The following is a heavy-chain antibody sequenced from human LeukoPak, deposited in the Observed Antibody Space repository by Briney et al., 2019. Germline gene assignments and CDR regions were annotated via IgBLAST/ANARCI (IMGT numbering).Heavy chain of an antibody. V-gene: IGHV4-39*01. CDR1: GDSITTTNYY. J-gene: IGHJ4*02. CDR3: ARQGWEPYSFDY. Sequence: SETLSLTCTVSGDSITTTNYYWGWIRQPPGKGLEWIGNIFYSGSTYYSPSLKSRVTISVDTSKNQFSLKLSSVTAADTAVYYCARQGWEPYSFDYWGQGTLVTVSS. D-gene: IGHD1-26*01. CDR2: IFYSGST.